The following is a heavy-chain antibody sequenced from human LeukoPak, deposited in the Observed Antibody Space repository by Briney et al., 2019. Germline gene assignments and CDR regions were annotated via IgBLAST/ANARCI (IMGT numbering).Heavy chain of an antibody. V-gene: IGHV4-30-4*01. CDR1: GGSISSGDYY. J-gene: IGHJ4*02. CDR3: ARGVVVVPAAMGPHFDY. Sequence: SQTLSLTCTISGGSISSGDYYWSWIRQPPGKGLEWIGYIYYSGSTYYNPSLKSRVTISVDTSKNQFSLKLSSVTAADTAVYYCARGVVVVPAAMGPHFDYWGQGTLVTVSS. D-gene: IGHD2-2*01. CDR2: IYYSGST.